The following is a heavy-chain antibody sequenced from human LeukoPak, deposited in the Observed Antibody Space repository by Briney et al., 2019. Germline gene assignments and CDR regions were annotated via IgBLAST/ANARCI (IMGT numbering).Heavy chain of an antibody. D-gene: IGHD3-16*01. V-gene: IGHV4-59*01. CDR1: GGSIGTYY. CDR3: ARDVFTDDAFDI. Sequence: SETLSLTCTVSGGSIGTYYWSWIRQPPGKGLEWIGYIYYSGITNYNPSLKSRVTISVDTSKNQFSLKLSSVTAADTAVYYCARDVFTDDAFDIWGQGTMVTVSS. CDR2: IYYSGIT. J-gene: IGHJ3*02.